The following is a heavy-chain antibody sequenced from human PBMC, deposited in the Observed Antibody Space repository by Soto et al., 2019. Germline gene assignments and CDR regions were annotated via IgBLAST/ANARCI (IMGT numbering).Heavy chain of an antibody. CDR1: GYTFTSNY. Sequence: SVKVTCKASGYTFTSNYIHWVRQAPGQGLEWMGIINPGGGSTSHPQKLQGRVTMTRDTSTSTVYMELSSLRSEDTAVYYCARGNEAEYFQHWGQGTLVTVSS. V-gene: IGHV1-46*01. J-gene: IGHJ1*01. CDR2: INPGGGST. CDR3: ARGNEAEYFQH. D-gene: IGHD2-8*01.